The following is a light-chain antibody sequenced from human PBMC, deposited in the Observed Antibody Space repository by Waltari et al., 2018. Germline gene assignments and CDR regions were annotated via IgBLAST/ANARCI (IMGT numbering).Light chain of an antibody. CDR1: RSVDSNY. CDR3: QQYGTAPWT. V-gene: IGKV3-20*01. CDR2: GAS. Sequence: ENVSTQTPRTLSLSPGESATLHCRPSRSVDSNYLAWHQQKPAQAPRLLIYGASNRPTGIPDRFSGSGSGTDFTLTIDSLEPEDFAVYYCQQYGTAPWTFGQGTKVEIK. J-gene: IGKJ1*01.